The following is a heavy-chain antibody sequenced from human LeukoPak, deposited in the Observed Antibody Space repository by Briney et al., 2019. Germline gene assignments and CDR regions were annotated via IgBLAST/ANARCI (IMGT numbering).Heavy chain of an antibody. CDR3: ARDYSGIRFDY. CDR2: IYYSGST. J-gene: IGHJ4*02. CDR1: GGSISSSSSY. V-gene: IGHV4-39*07. D-gene: IGHD5-12*01. Sequence: SETLSLTCTVSGGSISSSSSYWGWIRQPPGKGLEWIGSIYYSGSTNYNPSLKSRVTISVDTSKNQFSLKLSSVAAADTAVYYCARDYSGIRFDYWGQGTLVTVSS.